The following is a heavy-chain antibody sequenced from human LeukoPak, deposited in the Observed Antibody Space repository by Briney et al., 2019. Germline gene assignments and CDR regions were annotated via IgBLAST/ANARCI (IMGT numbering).Heavy chain of an antibody. CDR2: ISSSSSTI. CDR3: VKGLVQTTMSYSVDY. J-gene: IGHJ4*02. CDR1: GFTFSSYS. Sequence: GGSLRLSCAASGFTFSSYSMNWVRQAPGKGLEWVSYISSSSSTIYYVDSVKGRFTISRDNAKNSLYLQMNSLRAEDTAVYYCVKGLVQTTMSYSVDYWGQGALVTVSS. D-gene: IGHD1-1*01. V-gene: IGHV3-48*01.